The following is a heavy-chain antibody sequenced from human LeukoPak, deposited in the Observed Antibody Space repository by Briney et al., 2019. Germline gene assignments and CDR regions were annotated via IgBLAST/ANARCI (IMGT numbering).Heavy chain of an antibody. Sequence: GGSLRLSCAASAFTFSSYGMSWVRQAPGKGLEWVSAISGSGGSTYYADSVKGRFTISRDNSKSTLYLQMNSLRAEDTAVYYCAKNKLMVRGPHAFDIWGQGTMVTVSS. CDR1: AFTFSSYG. CDR3: AKNKLMVRGPHAFDI. D-gene: IGHD3-10*01. V-gene: IGHV3-23*01. J-gene: IGHJ3*02. CDR2: ISGSGGST.